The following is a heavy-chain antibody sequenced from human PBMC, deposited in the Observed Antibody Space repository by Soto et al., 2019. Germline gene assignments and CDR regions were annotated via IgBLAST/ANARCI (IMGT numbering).Heavy chain of an antibody. Sequence: PGGSLRLSCAASGFTFSSYGMHWVRQAPGKGLEWVAVISYDGSNKYYADSVKGRFTISRDNSKNTLYLQMNSLRAEDTAVYYCAKDQYYDFWSGFHNWFDPWGQGTLVTVSS. V-gene: IGHV3-30*18. CDR2: ISYDGSNK. CDR1: GFTFSSYG. CDR3: AKDQYYDFWSGFHNWFDP. D-gene: IGHD3-3*01. J-gene: IGHJ5*02.